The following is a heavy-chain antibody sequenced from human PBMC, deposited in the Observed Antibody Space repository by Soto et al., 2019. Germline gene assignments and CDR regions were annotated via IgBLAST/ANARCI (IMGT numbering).Heavy chain of an antibody. CDR3: AKAHTFRFYYFTGGDY. D-gene: IGHD3-22*01. V-gene: IGHV3-23*04. J-gene: IGHJ4*02. CDR1: GFNFRLYP. Sequence: VQLVESGGGVVQPGRSLRLSCAASGFNFRLYPMAWVRQAPGKGLEWVSSISGSGGSTFYADSVKGRFTISRDNSKNTLYLQMDTLRAGDSAVYYCAKAHTFRFYYFTGGDYWGQGTLVTVSS. CDR2: ISGSGGST.